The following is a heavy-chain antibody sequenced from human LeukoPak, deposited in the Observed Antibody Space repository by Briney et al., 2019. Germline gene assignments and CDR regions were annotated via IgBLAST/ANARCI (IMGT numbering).Heavy chain of an antibody. J-gene: IGHJ4*02. CDR3: ARLRIEVRNDYVWGSYLTGPSDFDC. D-gene: IGHD3-16*02. CDR2: IYYSGST. CDR1: GGSISSYY. V-gene: IGHV4-39*01. Sequence: PSETLSLTCTVSGGSISSYYWSWIRQPPGKGLEWIGSIYYSGSTYYNPSLKSRVTISVDTSKNQFSLKLSSVTAADTAVYYCARLRIEVRNDYVWGSYLTGPSDFDCWGQGTLVTVSS.